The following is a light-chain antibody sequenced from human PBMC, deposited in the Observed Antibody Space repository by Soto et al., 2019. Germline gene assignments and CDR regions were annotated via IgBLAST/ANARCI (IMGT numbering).Light chain of an antibody. V-gene: IGLV3-21*04. CDR3: QVWDSSSGQLV. Sequence: YELTQPPSVSVAPGKTARITCGGNNIGSKSVHWYQQKPAQAPVLVIYYDSDRPSGIPERFSGSNSGNTATLTISRVEAGDKADYYCQVWDSSSGQLVFCGGTTLA. CDR2: YDS. J-gene: IGLJ3*02. CDR1: NIGSKS.